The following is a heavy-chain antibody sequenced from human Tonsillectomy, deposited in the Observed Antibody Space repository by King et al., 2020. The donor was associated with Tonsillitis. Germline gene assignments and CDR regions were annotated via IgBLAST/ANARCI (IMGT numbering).Heavy chain of an antibody. CDR3: AGGGVGYTGYDDAFDV. J-gene: IGHJ3*01. D-gene: IGHD5-12*01. CDR2: IWFDGGNK. V-gene: IGHV3-33*08. Sequence: VQLVESGGGVVQPGRSLRLSCAASGFTFSSYAMHWVRQAPGKGLEWVAVIWFDGGNKYYADSVKGRFTIYRDNSKNTLYLQMNSLGAEDTSVYYCAGGGVGYTGYDDAFDVWGQGTMVTVSS. CDR1: GFTFSSYA.